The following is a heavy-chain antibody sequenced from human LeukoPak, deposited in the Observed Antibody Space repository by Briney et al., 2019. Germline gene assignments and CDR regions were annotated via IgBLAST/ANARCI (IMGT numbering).Heavy chain of an antibody. CDR1: GFSFRDYS. D-gene: IGHD3-10*01. J-gene: IGHJ4*02. CDR3: TGNYYGSGSYADFDY. V-gene: IGHV3-73*01. Sequence: PGGSLRLSCAAPGFSFRDYSMNWVRQASGKGLEWVGRIRCTANGYATAYAPSEKGRFNISRDDSKNPAYLEMDSPKPEDTAVYYSTGNYYGSGSYADFDYWGQGTLVTVSS. CDR2: IRCTANGYAT.